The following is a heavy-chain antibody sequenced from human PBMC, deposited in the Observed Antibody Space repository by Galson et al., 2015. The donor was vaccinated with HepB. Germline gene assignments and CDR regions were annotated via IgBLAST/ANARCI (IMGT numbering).Heavy chain of an antibody. J-gene: IGHJ3*02. CDR3: ASPLATGDYYDSSGYYAFDI. Sequence: SVKVSCKASGYTFTSYAMHWVRQAPGQRLEWMGWINAGNGNTKYSQKFQGRVTITRDTSASTAYMELSSLRSEDTAVYYCASPLATGDYYDSSGYYAFDIWGQGTMVTVSS. CDR1: GYTFTSYA. CDR2: INAGNGNT. V-gene: IGHV1-3*01. D-gene: IGHD3-22*01.